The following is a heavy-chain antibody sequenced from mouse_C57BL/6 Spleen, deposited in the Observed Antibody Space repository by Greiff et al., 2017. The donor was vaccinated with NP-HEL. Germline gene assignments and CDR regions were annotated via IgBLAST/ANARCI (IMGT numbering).Heavy chain of an antibody. CDR3: ARGPTGSSYGWYFDV. J-gene: IGHJ1*03. CDR2: INPNYGTT. D-gene: IGHD1-1*01. V-gene: IGHV1-39*01. Sequence: VHVKQSGPELVKPGASVKISCKASGYSFTDYNMNWVKQSNGKSLEWIGVINPNYGTTSYNQKFKGKATLTVDQSSSTAYMQLNSLTSEDSAVYYCARGPTGSSYGWYFDVWGTGTTVTVSS. CDR1: GYSFTDYN.